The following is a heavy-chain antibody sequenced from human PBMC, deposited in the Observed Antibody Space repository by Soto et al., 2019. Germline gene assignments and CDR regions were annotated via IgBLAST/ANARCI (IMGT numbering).Heavy chain of an antibody. CDR1: EFTFSGYY. CDR2: TRNKANSFTT. V-gene: IGHV3-72*01. J-gene: IGHJ2*01. D-gene: IGHD1-20*01. Sequence: GGSLRLSCAATEFTFSGYYMDWVRQAPGKGLEWVGRTRNKANSFTTEYAASVKGRFTILRDDSENSLSLQMNSLKTEDTAVYYCARNNGLNRYFDLWGRSTLVTVSS. CDR3: ARNNGLNRYFDL.